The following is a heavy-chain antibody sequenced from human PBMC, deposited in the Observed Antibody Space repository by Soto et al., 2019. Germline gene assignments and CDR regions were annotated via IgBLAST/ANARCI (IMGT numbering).Heavy chain of an antibody. Sequence: HPGGSLRLSCAASGFTFSSYAMHWVRQAPGKGLEWVAVISHDGSNKYYADSAKGRFTISRDNSKNTLYLQMNSLRAEDTAVYYCATASFDSSGYKPTNELDYRAQRTPVTGSS. CDR2: ISHDGSNK. CDR1: GFTFSSYA. CDR3: ATASFDSSGYKPTNELDY. V-gene: IGHV3-30*04. D-gene: IGHD3-22*01. J-gene: IGHJ4*02.